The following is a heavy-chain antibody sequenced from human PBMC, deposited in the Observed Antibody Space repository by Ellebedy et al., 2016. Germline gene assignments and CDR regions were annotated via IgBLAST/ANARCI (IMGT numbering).Heavy chain of an antibody. CDR3: ARGPVVGYYYFMDV. CDR1: GYSISSGYY. V-gene: IGHV4-38-2*02. J-gene: IGHJ6*03. CDR2: IYHSGST. D-gene: IGHD2-21*01. Sequence: SETLSLTXTVSGYSISSGYYWGWIRQPPGKGLEWIGSIYHSGSTYYNPSLKSRVTISVDTSKNQFSLKLSSVTAADTAVYYCARGPVVGYYYFMDVWGKGTTVTVSS.